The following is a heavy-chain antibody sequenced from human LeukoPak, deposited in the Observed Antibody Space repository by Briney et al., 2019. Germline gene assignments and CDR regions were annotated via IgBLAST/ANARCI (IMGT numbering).Heavy chain of an antibody. CDR3: ARDLEHCDSTSCHNWFDP. V-gene: IGHV4-4*07. Sequence: PSETLSLTCTVSGGSISTYHWSWIRQPAGKGLEWIGRFYTSGSTSYSPSLKSRVSISVHKSKSQFSLKLSSVTAADTAVYYCARDLEHCDSTSCHNWFDPWGQGTLVTVSS. CDR2: FYTSGST. J-gene: IGHJ5*02. CDR1: GGSISTYH. D-gene: IGHD2-2*01.